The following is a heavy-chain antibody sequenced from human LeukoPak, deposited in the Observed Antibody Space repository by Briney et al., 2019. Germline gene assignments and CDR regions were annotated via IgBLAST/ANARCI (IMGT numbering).Heavy chain of an antibody. CDR2: INHSGST. CDR1: GGSFSGYS. V-gene: IGHV4-34*01. CDR3: ARGLGV. D-gene: IGHD3-16*01. Sequence: SETLSLTCAVYGGSFSGYSWSWIRQPPGKGLEWIGEINHSGSTNYNPSLKSRVTISLDTSKNQLSLKLNSVTAADTTTYYCARGLGVWGQGTLVTVSS. J-gene: IGHJ4*02.